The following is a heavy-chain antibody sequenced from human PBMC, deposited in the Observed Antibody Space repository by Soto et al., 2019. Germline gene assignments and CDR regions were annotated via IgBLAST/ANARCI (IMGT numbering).Heavy chain of an antibody. D-gene: IGHD2-2*01. V-gene: IGHV3-9*01. CDR3: ANAESTDRNFDY. Sequence: EVQLVESGGGLVQPGRSLRLSCAASGFTFDDYAMHWVRQAPGKGLEWVSGISWNSGSIGYADSVKGRFTISRDNAKKSLSLQMHSLRAEVKALYYCANAESTDRNFDYWGKATLVTVSS. J-gene: IGHJ4*02. CDR2: ISWNSGSI. CDR1: GFTFDDYA.